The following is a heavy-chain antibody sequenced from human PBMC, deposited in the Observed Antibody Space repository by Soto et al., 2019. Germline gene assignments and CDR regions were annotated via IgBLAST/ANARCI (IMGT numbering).Heavy chain of an antibody. CDR3: ARDGRIAAAGGFDY. Sequence: QVQLVQSGAEEKKPGASVKVSCKASGYTFTSYAMHWVRQAPGQRLEWMGWINAGNGNTKYSQKFQGRVTITRDTSVSTAYMELSSLRSEDTAVYYCARDGRIAAAGGFDYWGQGTLVTVSS. V-gene: IGHV1-3*05. J-gene: IGHJ4*02. D-gene: IGHD6-13*01. CDR2: INAGNGNT. CDR1: GYTFTSYA.